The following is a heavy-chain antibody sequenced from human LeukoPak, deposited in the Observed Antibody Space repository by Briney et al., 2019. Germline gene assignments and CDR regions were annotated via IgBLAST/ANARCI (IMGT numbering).Heavy chain of an antibody. J-gene: IGHJ3*02. Sequence: GGSLRLSCAASGFTFSSYAIHWVRQAPGKGLEWVAVIAYDGSNKYYADSVKGRFTISRDDSKSTLYLQMNSLRAEDTALYYCARNLGIALDGPDGFDIWGQGTMVTVSS. CDR2: IAYDGSNK. V-gene: IGHV3-30-3*01. CDR1: GFTFSSYA. D-gene: IGHD6-13*01. CDR3: ARNLGIALDGPDGFDI.